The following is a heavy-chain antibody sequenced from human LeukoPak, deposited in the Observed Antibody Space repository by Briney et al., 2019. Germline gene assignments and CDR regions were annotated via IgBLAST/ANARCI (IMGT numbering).Heavy chain of an antibody. CDR1: GFTFSSYS. V-gene: IGHV3-21*01. CDR3: ARDRTPLAYDCSSTSCYPASMDV. Sequence: GGSLRLSCAASGFTFSSYSMNWVRQAPGKGLEWVSSISSSSSYIYYADSVKGRFTISRDNAKNSLYLQMNSLRAEDTAVYYCARDRTPLAYDCSSTSCYPASMDVWGKGTTVTVSS. J-gene: IGHJ6*03. CDR2: ISSSSSYI. D-gene: IGHD2-2*01.